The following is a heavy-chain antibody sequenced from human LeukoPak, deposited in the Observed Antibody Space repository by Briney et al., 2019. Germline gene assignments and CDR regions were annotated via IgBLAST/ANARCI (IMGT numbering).Heavy chain of an antibody. CDR2: IDTTSNYI. D-gene: IGHD4-23*01. CDR3: ARAEPNSPYDH. Sequence: GGSLRLSCAASGFTFNKYAMSWVRRAPGKGLEWVSSIDTTSNYIYYADSVKGRFTISRDNARNSLYLQMNSLTADDTAVYYCARAEPNSPYDHWGQGTLVTVSS. CDR1: GFTFNKYA. V-gene: IGHV3-21*01. J-gene: IGHJ4*02.